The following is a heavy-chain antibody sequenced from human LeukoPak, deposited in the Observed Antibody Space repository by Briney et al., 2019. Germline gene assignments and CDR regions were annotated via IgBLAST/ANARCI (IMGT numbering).Heavy chain of an antibody. CDR1: GFTFSSYA. CDR3: AKTFIAVANPIDY. V-gene: IGHV3-23*01. J-gene: IGHJ4*02. Sequence: PGGSLRLSXAASGFTFSSYAMSWVSQAPGKGLEWVSVISGGGTSTYYADSVKGRFTISKDNSRNTLYLQMNSLRAEDTAVYYCAKTFIAVANPIDYWGQGTLVTVSS. CDR2: ISGGGTST. D-gene: IGHD6-19*01.